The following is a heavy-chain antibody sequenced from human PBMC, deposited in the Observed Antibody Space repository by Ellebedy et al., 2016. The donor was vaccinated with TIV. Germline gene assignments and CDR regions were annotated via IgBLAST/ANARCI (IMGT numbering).Heavy chain of an antibody. J-gene: IGHJ6*02. D-gene: IGHD3-22*01. CDR3: ASTRDSSGYLRADYGMDV. CDR2: INPSGGST. V-gene: IGHV1-46*04. Sequence: AASVKVSCKASGGTFSSYAISWARQAPGQGLEWMGIINPSGGSTSYAQKLQGRVTMTRDTSTSTVYMELSSLRSEDTAVYYCASTRDSSGYLRADYGMDVWGQGTTVTVSS. CDR1: GGTFSSYA.